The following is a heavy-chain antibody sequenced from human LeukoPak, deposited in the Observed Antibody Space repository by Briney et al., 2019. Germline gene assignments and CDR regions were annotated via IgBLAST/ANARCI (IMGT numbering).Heavy chain of an antibody. V-gene: IGHV4-59*08. CDR3: ARSYGGLGDDAFDI. CDR1: GGSISSYY. D-gene: IGHD3-10*01. Sequence: SETLSLTCTVSGGSISSYYWSWIRQPPGKGLEWIGYVYYSGNTNYNPSLKSRVTISVDTSKNQFSLKLSSVTAADTAVYYCARSYGGLGDDAFDIWGQGTMVTVSS. J-gene: IGHJ3*02. CDR2: VYYSGNT.